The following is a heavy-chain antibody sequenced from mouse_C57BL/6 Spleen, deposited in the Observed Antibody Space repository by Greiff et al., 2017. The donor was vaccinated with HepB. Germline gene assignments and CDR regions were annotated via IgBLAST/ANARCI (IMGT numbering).Heavy chain of an antibody. CDR3: TRQLRPYYFDY. CDR2: IDPENGDT. J-gene: IGHJ2*01. Sequence: DVKLVESGAELVRPGASVKLSCTASGFNIKDDYMHWVKQRPEQGLEWIGWIDPENGDTEYASKFQGKATITADTSSNTAYLQLSSLTSEDTAVYYCTRQLRPYYFDYWGQGTTLTVSS. CDR1: GFNIKDDY. V-gene: IGHV14-4*01. D-gene: IGHD3-2*02.